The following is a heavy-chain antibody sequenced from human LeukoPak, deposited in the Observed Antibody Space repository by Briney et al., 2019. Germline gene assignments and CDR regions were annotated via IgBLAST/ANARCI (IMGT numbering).Heavy chain of an antibody. Sequence: SETLSLXCAVYGGSFNHYYWSWIRQPPGKGLEWIGEINHIGSTSYNPSLKSRVTISVDTSKNQFSLKLSSVTAADAAVYYCARGLTRGYTYGPPGYWGQGTLVAVSS. D-gene: IGHD5-18*01. J-gene: IGHJ4*02. V-gene: IGHV4-34*01. CDR2: INHIGST. CDR3: ARGLTRGYTYGPPGY. CDR1: GGSFNHYY.